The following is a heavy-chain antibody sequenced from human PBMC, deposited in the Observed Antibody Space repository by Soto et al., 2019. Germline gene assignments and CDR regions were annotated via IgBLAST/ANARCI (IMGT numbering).Heavy chain of an antibody. CDR2: IYYSGST. CDR1: GGSISSGGYY. D-gene: IGHD6-19*01. V-gene: IGHV4-31*03. CDR3: ARSVNEYDSSGWYKSPEGVFDY. Sequence: SETLSLTCTVSGGSISSGGYYWSWIRQHPGKGLEWIGYIYYSGSTYYNPSLKSRVTISVDTSKNQFSLELSSVTAADTAVYYCARSVNEYDSSGWYKSPEGVFDYWGQGTLVTVSS. J-gene: IGHJ4*02.